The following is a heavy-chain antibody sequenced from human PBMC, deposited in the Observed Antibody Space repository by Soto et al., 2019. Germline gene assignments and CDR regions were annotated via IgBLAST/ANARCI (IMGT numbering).Heavy chain of an antibody. V-gene: IGHV3-74*01. D-gene: IGHD6-13*01. J-gene: IGHJ4*02. Sequence: GGSLRLSWAASGFTFSSYWRHWVRQAPGKGLVWVSRINSDGSSTSYADSVKGRFTISRDNAKNTLYLQMNSLRADYTAVYYCARDEAAQYYFDYWGQGTLVTVSS. CDR1: GFTFSSYW. CDR2: INSDGSST. CDR3: ARDEAAQYYFDY.